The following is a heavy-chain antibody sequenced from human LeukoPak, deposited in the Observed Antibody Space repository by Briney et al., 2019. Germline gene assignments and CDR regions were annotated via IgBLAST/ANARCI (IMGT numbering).Heavy chain of an antibody. Sequence: GASVKVSCKXSGYTFTAYYMHWVRQAPGQGLEWMGWINPNSGGTNSPQKFQDRVAMTRDTSISTIYMELSGLRSDDTAVYYCARIDFWSGYAHFDYWGQGTLVTVSS. V-gene: IGHV1-2*02. CDR1: GYTFTAYY. J-gene: IGHJ4*02. CDR2: INPNSGGT. CDR3: ARIDFWSGYAHFDY. D-gene: IGHD3-3*01.